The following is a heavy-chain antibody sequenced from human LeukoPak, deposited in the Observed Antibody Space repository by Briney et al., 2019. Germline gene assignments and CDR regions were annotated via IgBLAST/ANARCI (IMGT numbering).Heavy chain of an antibody. Sequence: SVKVSCKASGGSFSDYSISWVRQAPGQGLEWMGRIIAILDTAHYAQKFQGRSTITADKSTTTVYMELSSLRSDDTAVYYCVRSGYDYDWFDPWGQGTLVTVSS. V-gene: IGHV1-69*08. D-gene: IGHD5-12*01. CDR2: IIAILDTA. CDR1: GGSFSDYS. J-gene: IGHJ5*02. CDR3: VRSGYDYDWFDP.